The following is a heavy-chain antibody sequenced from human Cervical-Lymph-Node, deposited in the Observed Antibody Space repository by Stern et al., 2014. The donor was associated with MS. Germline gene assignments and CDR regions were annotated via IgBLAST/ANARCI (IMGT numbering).Heavy chain of an antibody. CDR3: ARMVYSSGPYYYGMDV. CDR2: IDWDDDK. Sequence: QVTLRESGPALVKPTQTLTLTCTFSGFSLSPSGMCVSWIRQPPGKALEWLALIDWDDDKYYSTSLKTRLTISKDTSKNQVVLTMTNMDPVDTATYYCARMVYSSGPYYYGMDVWGQGTTVTVSS. D-gene: IGHD6-19*01. J-gene: IGHJ6*02. CDR1: GFSLSPSGMC. V-gene: IGHV2-70*01.